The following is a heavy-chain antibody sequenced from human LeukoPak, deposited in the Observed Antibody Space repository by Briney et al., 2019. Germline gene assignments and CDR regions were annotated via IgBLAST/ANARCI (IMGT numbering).Heavy chain of an antibody. D-gene: IGHD3-22*01. CDR3: ARVSRVISFDY. Sequence: SQTLSLTCTVSGGSISSGSYYWSWIRQPAGKGLEWIGYIYYSGSTYYNPSLKSRVTISVDTSKNQFSLKLSSVTAADTAVYYCARVSRVISFDYWGQGTLVTVSS. CDR2: IYYSGST. V-gene: IGHV4-30-4*08. CDR1: GGSISSGSYY. J-gene: IGHJ4*02.